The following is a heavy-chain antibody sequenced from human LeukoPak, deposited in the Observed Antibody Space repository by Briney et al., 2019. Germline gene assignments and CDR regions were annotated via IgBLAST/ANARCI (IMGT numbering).Heavy chain of an antibody. CDR2: INPNSGGT. CDR3: ARAARGKALESGY. V-gene: IGHV1-2*02. J-gene: IGHJ4*02. Sequence: ASVKVSCKASGYTFTGYYMHWVRQAPGQGLEWMGWINPNSGGTNYAQKFQGRVTMTRDTSISTAYMELSRLRSDDTAVYYCARAARGKALESGYWGQGTLVTVSS. D-gene: IGHD3-10*01. CDR1: GYTFTGYY.